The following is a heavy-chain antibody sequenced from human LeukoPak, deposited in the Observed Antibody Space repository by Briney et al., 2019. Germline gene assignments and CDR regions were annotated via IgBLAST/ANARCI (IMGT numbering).Heavy chain of an antibody. V-gene: IGHV3-30*03. D-gene: IGHD3-3*01. J-gene: IGHJ4*02. CDR2: ISNDGSRK. CDR3: ARDRAWNYFDY. Sequence: PGGSLRLSCAPSGFTFSRHGMHWVRQAPGKGLEWVAIISNDGSRKYYAHSVEGRFTISRDNSKNTLYLQMDSLRAEDTAVYYCARDRAWNYFDYWGQETLVTVSS. CDR1: GFTFSRHG.